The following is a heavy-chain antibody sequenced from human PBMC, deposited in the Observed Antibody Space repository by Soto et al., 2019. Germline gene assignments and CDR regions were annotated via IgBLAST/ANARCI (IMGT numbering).Heavy chain of an antibody. J-gene: IGHJ4*02. CDR3: TTAVSSGRIGY. CDR2: IKSKIDGGTT. D-gene: IGHD3-10*01. Sequence: EVQLVESGGGLVKPGGSLRLSCAASGFTFINAWMYWVRQAPGKGLEWVGLIKSKIDGGTTDYVGPVKGRFTISRDDSKNTQYLQLTSQKTEHTAVYYCTTAVSSGRIGYWGQGTLVTVSS. CDR1: GFTFINAW. V-gene: IGHV3-15*01.